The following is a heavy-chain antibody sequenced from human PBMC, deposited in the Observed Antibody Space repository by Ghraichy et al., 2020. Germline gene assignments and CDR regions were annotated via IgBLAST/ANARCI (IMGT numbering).Heavy chain of an antibody. V-gene: IGHV3-53*01. CDR1: GFTVSSNY. CDR2: IYSGGST. J-gene: IGHJ3*02. Sequence: GGSLRLSCAASGFTVSSNYMSWVRQAPGKGLEWVSVIYSGGSTYYADSVEGRFTISRDNSKNTLYLRMNSLRAEDTAVYYCARLQQLAPDAFDIWGPGTMVTVSS. CDR3: ARLQQLAPDAFDI. D-gene: IGHD6-13*01.